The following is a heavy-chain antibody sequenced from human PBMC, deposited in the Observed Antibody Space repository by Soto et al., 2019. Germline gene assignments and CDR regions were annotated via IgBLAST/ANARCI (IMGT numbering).Heavy chain of an antibody. Sequence: QVQLVQSGAEVKKPGASVKVSCKASGYTFTSYGISWVRQAPGQGLEWMGWISAYNGNTNHAQKLQGRVTMTTDKSTSTVYLELKSLRSDDTAVYYCARESAVAALDPWGQGTLVTVSS. V-gene: IGHV1-18*01. CDR2: ISAYNGNT. D-gene: IGHD6-19*01. J-gene: IGHJ5*02. CDR3: ARESAVAALDP. CDR1: GYTFTSYG.